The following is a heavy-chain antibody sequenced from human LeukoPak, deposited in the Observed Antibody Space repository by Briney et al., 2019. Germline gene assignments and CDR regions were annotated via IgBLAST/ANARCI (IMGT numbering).Heavy chain of an antibody. J-gene: IGHJ4*02. CDR2: INPNSGGT. V-gene: IGHV1-2*02. D-gene: IGHD6-19*01. CDR1: GYTFTGYY. Sequence: ASVKVSCKASGYTFTGYYMHWVRQAPGQGLEWMGWINPNSGGTNYAQKFQGRVTMTRDTSISTAYMELSRLRSDDTAVYHCARDGDRYSSGWLHDYWGQGTLVTVSS. CDR3: ARDGDRYSSGWLHDY.